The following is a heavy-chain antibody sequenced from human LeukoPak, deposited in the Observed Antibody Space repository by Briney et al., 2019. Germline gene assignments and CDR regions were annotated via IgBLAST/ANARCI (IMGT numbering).Heavy chain of an antibody. CDR2: IYPGDSET. CDR1: GYSFTSYW. Sequence: GESLKISCKGSGYSFTSYWIGWVRQMPGKGLEWMGIIYPGDSETRYSPSFQGQVTISADRSISTAYLQWSSLKASDTAMYYCGRYSSGWYGGFDYWGQGTLVTVPS. D-gene: IGHD6-19*01. J-gene: IGHJ4*02. CDR3: GRYSSGWYGGFDY. V-gene: IGHV5-51*01.